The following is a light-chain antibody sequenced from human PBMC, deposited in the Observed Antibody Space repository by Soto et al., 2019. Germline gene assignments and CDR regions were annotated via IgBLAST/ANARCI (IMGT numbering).Light chain of an antibody. CDR2: GAS. J-gene: IGKJ4*01. CDR3: QQYGSSPLLT. V-gene: IGKV3-20*01. CDR1: QSVSSSY. Sequence: EIVLTQSPGTLSLSPGERATLSCRASQSVSSSYLAWYQQKPGQAPRLLIYGASSRATGIPDRCSGSGSGTDFTLTSSRLEPEDFAVYYCQQYGSSPLLTFGGGTKVEIK.